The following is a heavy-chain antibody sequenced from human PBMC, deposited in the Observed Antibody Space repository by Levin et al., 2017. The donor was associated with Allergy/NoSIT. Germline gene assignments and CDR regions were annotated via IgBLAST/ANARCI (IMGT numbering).Heavy chain of an antibody. D-gene: IGHD3-10*01. CDR1: GYTFITYY. CDR3: ARDRYYGSGIGLSGYGMDV. V-gene: IGHV1-46*01. J-gene: IGHJ6*02. CDR2: INPSGGST. Sequence: AASVKVSCKTSGYTFITYYIHWVRQAPGQGLEWMGIINPSGGSTSYAQKFQGRVTMTTDTSTSTLYMELSSLTSEDTAVYYCARDRYYGSGIGLSGYGMDVWGQGTTVTVSS.